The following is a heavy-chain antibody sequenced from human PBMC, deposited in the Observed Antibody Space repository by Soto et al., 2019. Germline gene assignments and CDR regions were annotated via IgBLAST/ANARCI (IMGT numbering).Heavy chain of an antibody. CDR1: GCTFSSYA. CDR3: AKRQSGNFGPFDS. V-gene: IGHV1-69*13. J-gene: IGHJ4*02. Sequence: GASVKVSCKASGCTFSSYAISWVRQAPGQGLEWMGGIIPIFGTANYAQKFQGRVTITADESKNTLYLQMSSLRAEDTAVYYCAKRQSGNFGPFDSWGQGTLVTVSS. D-gene: IGHD2-21*02. CDR2: IIPIFGTA.